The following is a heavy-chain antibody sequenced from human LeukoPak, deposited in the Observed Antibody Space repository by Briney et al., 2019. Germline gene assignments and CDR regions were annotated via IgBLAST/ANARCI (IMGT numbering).Heavy chain of an antibody. D-gene: IGHD3-22*01. V-gene: IGHV3-53*01. CDR2: IYSGGST. CDR3: ASTNSYYYDSSGYYWRADAFDI. J-gene: IGHJ3*02. CDR1: GFTVSSNY. Sequence: GGSLRLSCAASGFTVSSNYMSWVRQAPGKGLEWVSVIYSGGSTYYADSVKGRFTISRDNSKNTLYLQMNSLRAEDTAVYYFASTNSYYYDSSGYYWRADAFDIWGQGTMVTVSS.